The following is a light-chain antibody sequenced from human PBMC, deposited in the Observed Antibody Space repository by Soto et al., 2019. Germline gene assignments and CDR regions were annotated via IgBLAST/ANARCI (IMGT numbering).Light chain of an antibody. Sequence: EIVMTQSPATLSVSPGERATLSCRASQSVSSKLAWYQQKPGQAPRLLIYRASTRATGIPARFSGSGSGTDFTLTISSLEPEDFAVYYCQQRSGWPLFGQGTKLEIK. J-gene: IGKJ2*01. CDR3: QQRSGWPL. V-gene: IGKV3-11*01. CDR1: QSVSSK. CDR2: RAS.